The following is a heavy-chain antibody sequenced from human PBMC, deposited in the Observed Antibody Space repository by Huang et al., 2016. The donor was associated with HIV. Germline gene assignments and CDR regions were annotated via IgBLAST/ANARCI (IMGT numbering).Heavy chain of an antibody. D-gene: IGHD3-22*01. Sequence: QIQLMQSGPELKQPGASVKVSCKASGYTFTSYGIPWVRQAPGQGPEWMGWISASSGDTEYAQKFQGRVPLTTDTSTNIAYMELRSLRSDDTAKYYCARDPKYHRIGYYRQRRGIDIWGQGTMVIVSS. CDR2: ISASSGDT. CDR1: GYTFTSYG. J-gene: IGHJ3*02. CDR3: ARDPKYHRIGYYRQRRGIDI. V-gene: IGHV1-18*01.